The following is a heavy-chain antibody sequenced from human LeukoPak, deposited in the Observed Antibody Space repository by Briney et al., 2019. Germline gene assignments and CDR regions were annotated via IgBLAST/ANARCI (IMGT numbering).Heavy chain of an antibody. CDR2: ISAYNGNT. CDR3: ARDRDYYYGMDV. V-gene: IGHV1-18*01. CDR1: GYTFTSYG. J-gene: IGHJ6*02. Sequence: ASVKVSCKASGYTFTSYGISWVRQASGQGLEWMGWISAYNGNTNYAQKLQGTVTMTTDTSTSTAYMELRSLRSDDTAVYYCARDRDYYYGMDVWGQGTTVTVSS.